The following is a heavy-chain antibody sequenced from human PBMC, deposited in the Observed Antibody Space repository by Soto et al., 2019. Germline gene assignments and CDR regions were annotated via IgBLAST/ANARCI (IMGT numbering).Heavy chain of an antibody. CDR1: GYTFTSYG. V-gene: IGHV1-18*01. CDR2: ISAYNGNT. D-gene: IGHD5-18*01. Sequence: ASVKVSCKASGYTFTSYGISWVRQAPGQGLEWMGWISAYNGNTNYAQKLQCRVTMTTDTSTSTAYMELRSLRSDDTAVYYCARDLVAGYSYGYAFDIWGQGTMVTVSS. CDR3: ARDLVAGYSYGYAFDI. J-gene: IGHJ3*02.